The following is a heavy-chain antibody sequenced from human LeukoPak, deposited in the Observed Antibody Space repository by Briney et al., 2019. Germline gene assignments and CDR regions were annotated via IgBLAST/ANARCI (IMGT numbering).Heavy chain of an antibody. CDR1: GFTFDDYA. V-gene: IGHV3-9*01. CDR2: ISWNSGSI. J-gene: IGHJ4*02. CDR3: AKDASLNLADSFDY. D-gene: IGHD2-2*01. Sequence: PGRSLRLSCAASGFTFDDYAMHWVRQAPGKGLEWVSGISWNSGSIGYADSVKGRFTISRDNAKNSLYLQMNSLRAEDTALYYCAKDASLNLADSFDYWGQGTLVTVSS.